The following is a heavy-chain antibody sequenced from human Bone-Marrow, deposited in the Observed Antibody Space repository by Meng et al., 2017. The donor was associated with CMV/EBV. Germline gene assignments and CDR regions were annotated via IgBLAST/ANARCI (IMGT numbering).Heavy chain of an antibody. CDR1: GFTFRSDD. Sequence: SCEASGFTFRSDDMSWVRQAPGKGLAWVAVVYRGKLSINYVNSVGGRFTISKDYSKNTLDLQMNSLRAEDTAVYYCVKDDPTGWGDYWGQGTLVTVSS. CDR3: VKDDPTGWGDY. V-gene: IGHV3-23*03. CDR2: VYRGKLSI. D-gene: IGHD3-16*01. J-gene: IGHJ4*02.